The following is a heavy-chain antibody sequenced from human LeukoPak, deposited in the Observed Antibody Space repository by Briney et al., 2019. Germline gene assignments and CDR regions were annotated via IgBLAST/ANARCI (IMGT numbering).Heavy chain of an antibody. V-gene: IGHV4-31*03. CDR3: ARAPSDSWFDP. Sequence: SETLSLTCTLSGGSINNGYYYWSWIRQHPGKGLEWIGYIYYSGSTYYNPSLKSRVTISVDTSKTQFSLKLSSVTAADTAVYYCARAPSDSWFDPWGQGTLDTVSS. CDR1: GGSINNGYYY. J-gene: IGHJ5*02. CDR2: IYYSGST. D-gene: IGHD2-21*02.